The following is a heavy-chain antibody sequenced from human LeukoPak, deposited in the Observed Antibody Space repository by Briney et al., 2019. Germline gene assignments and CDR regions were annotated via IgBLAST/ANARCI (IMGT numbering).Heavy chain of an antibody. CDR2: IYTSGST. J-gene: IGHJ6*02. CDR1: GGSISSYY. CDR3: ARAHSTSPGHYYYGMDV. Sequence: SETLSLTCTVSGGSISSYYWSWIRQLAGKGLEWIGRIYTSGSTNYNPSLKSRVTMSVDTSKNQFSLKLSSVTAADTAVYYCARAHSTSPGHYYYGMDVWGQGTTVTVSS. V-gene: IGHV4-4*07. D-gene: IGHD2-2*01.